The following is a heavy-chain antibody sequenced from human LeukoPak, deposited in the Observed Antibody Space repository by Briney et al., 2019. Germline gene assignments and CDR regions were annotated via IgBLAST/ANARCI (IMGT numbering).Heavy chain of an antibody. J-gene: IGHJ4*02. CDR3: ARATEPHYYDSSGYYDY. D-gene: IGHD3-22*01. V-gene: IGHV4-31*03. CDR1: GGSISSGGYY. CDR2: TYYSGST. Sequence: SQTLSLTCTVSGGSISSGGYYWSWIRQHPGKGLEWIGYTYYSGSTYYNPSLKSRVTISVDTSKNQSSLKLSSVTAADTAVYYCARATEPHYYDSSGYYDYWGQGTLVTVSS.